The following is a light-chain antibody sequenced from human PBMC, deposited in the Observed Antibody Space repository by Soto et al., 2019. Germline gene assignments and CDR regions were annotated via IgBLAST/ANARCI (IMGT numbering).Light chain of an antibody. J-gene: IGKJ3*01. CDR1: QSLVHSDGNTY. V-gene: IGKV2-30*02. Sequence: DVVMTQSPLSLPVTLGQPASISCRSSQSLVHSDGNTYLNWFQQRPGQSPRRLIYKVSNRDSGVPDRFSGSGSGTDFTLKISRVEAEDVGVYYCMQALQTGGFTFGPGTKVDIK. CDR2: KVS. CDR3: MQALQTGGFT.